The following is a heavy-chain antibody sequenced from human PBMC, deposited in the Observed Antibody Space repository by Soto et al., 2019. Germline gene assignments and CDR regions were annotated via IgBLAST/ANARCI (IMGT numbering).Heavy chain of an antibody. CDR3: ALGDIVVVPAARGFDP. CDR2: ISYDGSNK. D-gene: IGHD2-2*01. V-gene: IGHV3-30*03. CDR1: GFTFSSYG. J-gene: IGHJ5*02. Sequence: GRSLRLSCAAPGFTFSSYGMHWVRQAPGKGLEWVAVISYDGSNKYYADSVKGRFTISRDNSKNTLYLQMNSLRAEDTAVYYCALGDIVVVPAARGFDPWGQGTLVTVSS.